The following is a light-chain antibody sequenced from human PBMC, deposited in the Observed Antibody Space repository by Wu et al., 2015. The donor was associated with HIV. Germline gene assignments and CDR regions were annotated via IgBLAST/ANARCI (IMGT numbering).Light chain of an antibody. V-gene: IGKV3-15*01. Sequence: EIVMTQSPATLSVSPGERATLSCRASQSVSSNLAWYQQKPGQAPRLLIYGASTRATGIPARFSGSGSGTEFTLTISSMQSEDFEVYHCQQYNNWPLTFGGGTKVEIK. CDR1: QSVSSN. CDR3: QQYNNWPLT. CDR2: GAS. J-gene: IGKJ4*01.